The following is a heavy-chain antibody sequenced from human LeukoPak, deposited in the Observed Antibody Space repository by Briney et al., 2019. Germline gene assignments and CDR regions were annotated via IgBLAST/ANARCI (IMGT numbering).Heavy chain of an antibody. J-gene: IGHJ4*02. CDR2: TYYRSTWNN. CDR3: AGRVPYTSSWYGDYFDY. D-gene: IGHD6-13*01. Sequence: SQTLSLTCAISGDSVSSNSAAWQWIRQSPSRGLEWLGRTYYRSTWNNDYAVSVKGRITIKADTTKNQFSLQLNSVTPEDTAVYYCAGRVPYTSSWYGDYFDYWGQGTLVTVSS. CDR1: GDSVSSNSAA. V-gene: IGHV6-1*01.